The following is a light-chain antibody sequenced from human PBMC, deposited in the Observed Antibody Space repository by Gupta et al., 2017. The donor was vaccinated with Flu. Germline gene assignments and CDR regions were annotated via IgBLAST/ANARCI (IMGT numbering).Light chain of an antibody. J-gene: IGKJ1*01. Sequence: STLSASVGDKVTISCRASQSILYWLAWYQQKPGEAPKLLISKISSLESGVPSRFSGSGSGTEFTLTISSLQPADVATYYCQQYNSDLGVAFGQGTKVEI. V-gene: IGKV1-5*03. CDR3: QQYNSDLGVA. CDR1: QSILYW. CDR2: KIS.